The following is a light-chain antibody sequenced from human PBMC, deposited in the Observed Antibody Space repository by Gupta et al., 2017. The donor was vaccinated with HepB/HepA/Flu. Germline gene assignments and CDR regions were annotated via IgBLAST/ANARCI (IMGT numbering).Light chain of an antibody. CDR3: LQYYNHPLRT. V-gene: IGKV1-6*01. Sequence: AIQMTQSPSSLSASVGDRVTITCRASQAIRNDLGWYQQKPGKAPKLLIYAASSLQSGVPSRFSGSGSGTDFTLTISSLQPEDFATYYCLQYYNHPLRTFGQGTKVEIK. J-gene: IGKJ1*01. CDR1: QAIRND. CDR2: AAS.